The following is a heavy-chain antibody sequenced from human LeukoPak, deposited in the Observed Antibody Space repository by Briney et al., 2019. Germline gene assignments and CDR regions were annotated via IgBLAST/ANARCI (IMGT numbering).Heavy chain of an antibody. CDR3: TRLAVAGQVS. D-gene: IGHD6-19*01. CDR1: GFTFRSYD. Sequence: GGSLRLSCEASGFTFRSYDMSWVRQAPGKGLEWVSAISGGGGDTYYADSVKGRFTISRDNSKNTAYLQMNSLKTEDTAVYYCTRLAVAGQVSWGQGTLVTVSS. CDR2: ISGGGGDT. V-gene: IGHV3-23*01. J-gene: IGHJ4*02.